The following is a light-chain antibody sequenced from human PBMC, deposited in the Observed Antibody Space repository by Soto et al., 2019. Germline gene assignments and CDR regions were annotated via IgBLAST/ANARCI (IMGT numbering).Light chain of an antibody. CDR3: QSYDSSLSAYV. V-gene: IGLV1-40*01. CDR2: GNN. CDR1: SSNIGAGYD. Sequence: QSVLTQRPSVSGAPGQRVTISCTGSSSNIGAGYDVHWYQQLPGTAPKLLIYGNNNRPSGVPDRFSGSKSGTSASLAITGLQAEDEADYYCQSYDSSLSAYVFGTGTRSPS. J-gene: IGLJ1*01.